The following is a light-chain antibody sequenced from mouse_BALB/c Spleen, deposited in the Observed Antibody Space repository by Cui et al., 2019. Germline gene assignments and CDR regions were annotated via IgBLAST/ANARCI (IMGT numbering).Light chain of an antibody. CDR1: HSLLESSNQKNY. Sequence: DIVVSQSPSSLAVSVGEKVTMTCKSSHSLLESSNQKNYLAWYQQKPGQSPKLLIYWASTRESGVPDRFIGSGSGTDFTLTISSVKAEDLAVYYCHQYYRYPLTFGAGTKLELK. J-gene: IGKJ5*01. CDR3: HQYYRYPLT. CDR2: WAS. V-gene: IGKV8-30*01.